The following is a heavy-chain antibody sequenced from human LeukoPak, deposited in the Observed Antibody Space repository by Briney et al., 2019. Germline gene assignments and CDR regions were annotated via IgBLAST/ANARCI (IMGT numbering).Heavy chain of an antibody. CDR3: AKDWDPGYYDSSGSYPDY. D-gene: IGHD3-22*01. Sequence: GGSLRLSCAASGFTFISFGMHWVRQAQGQGLEWVALISYDGSNKYYADSVKGRFTISRDNSKNTLYLQMNSLRAEDAAVYYCAKDWDPGYYDSSGSYPDYWGQGTLVTVSS. CDR1: GFTFISFG. V-gene: IGHV3-30*18. CDR2: ISYDGSNK. J-gene: IGHJ4*02.